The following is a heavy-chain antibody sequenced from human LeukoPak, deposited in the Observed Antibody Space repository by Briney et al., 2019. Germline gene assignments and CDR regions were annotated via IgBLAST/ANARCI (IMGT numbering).Heavy chain of an antibody. CDR1: GGSISSYY. CDR3: ARFGSSTSSAPY. V-gene: IGHV4-59*01. J-gene: IGHJ4*02. CDR2: IYYSGST. D-gene: IGHD2-2*01. Sequence: PSETLSLTCTVPGGSISSYYWSWIRQPPGKGLEWIGYIYYSGSTNYNPSLKSRVTISVDTSKNQFSLKLSSVTAADTAVYYCARFGSSTSSAPYWGQGTLVTVSS.